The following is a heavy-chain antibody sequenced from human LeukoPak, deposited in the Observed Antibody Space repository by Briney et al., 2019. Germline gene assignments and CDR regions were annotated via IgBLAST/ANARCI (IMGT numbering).Heavy chain of an antibody. CDR2: ISTSSSYI. CDR1: GFTFSNYG. V-gene: IGHV3-21*01. J-gene: IGHJ5*02. Sequence: GGSLRLSCAASGFTFSNYGMHWVRRAPGKGLEWVSSISTSSSYIYYADSVRGRFTISRDNAKNSLYLQMNSLRAEDTAVYSCARGADGVSSNSRGWFDPWGQGTLVTVSS. D-gene: IGHD2-15*01. CDR3: ARGADGVSSNSRGWFDP.